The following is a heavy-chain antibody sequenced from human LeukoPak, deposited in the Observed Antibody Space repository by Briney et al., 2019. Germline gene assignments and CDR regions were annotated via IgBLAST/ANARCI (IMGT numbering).Heavy chain of an antibody. CDR3: ATLHRDPYDWNYGLPFDY. V-gene: IGHV1-2*02. CDR2: INPNSGGT. D-gene: IGHD1-7*01. Sequence: ASVKVSCKASGYTFTSYYMHWVRQAPGQGLEWMGWINPNSGGTNYAQNFQGRVTMTRDTSISTAYIELSRLKSDDTAVYYCATLHRDPYDWNYGLPFDYWGQGTLVTVSS. J-gene: IGHJ4*02. CDR1: GYTFTSYY.